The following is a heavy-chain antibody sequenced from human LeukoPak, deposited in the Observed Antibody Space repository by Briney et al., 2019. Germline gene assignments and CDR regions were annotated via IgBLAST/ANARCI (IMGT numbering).Heavy chain of an antibody. D-gene: IGHD3-22*01. Sequence: SETLSLTFTVSGGSISSYYWSWIRQPPGKGLEWIAYIYYSGSTNYNPSLKSRVTISVDTSKNQFSLKLSSVTAADTAVHYCARGVVVDPRLDYWGQGTLVTVSS. CDR2: IYYSGST. CDR1: GGSISSYY. V-gene: IGHV4-59*01. J-gene: IGHJ4*02. CDR3: ARGVVVDPRLDY.